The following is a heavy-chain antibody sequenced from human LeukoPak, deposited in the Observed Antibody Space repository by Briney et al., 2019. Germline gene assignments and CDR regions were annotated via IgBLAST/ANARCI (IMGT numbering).Heavy chain of an antibody. Sequence: SETLSLTCTVSGGSISSYYWSWIRQPPGKGLEWIGYIYYSGSTNYNPSLKSRVTISVDTSKNQFSLKLSSVTAADTAVYYCASGGDSSGYYSGYGGQGTLVTVSS. CDR3: ASGGDSSGYYSGY. J-gene: IGHJ4*02. CDR1: GGSISSYY. D-gene: IGHD3-22*01. CDR2: IYYSGST. V-gene: IGHV4-59*01.